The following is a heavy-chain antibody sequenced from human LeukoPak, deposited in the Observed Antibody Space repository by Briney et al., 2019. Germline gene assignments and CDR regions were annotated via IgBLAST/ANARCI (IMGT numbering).Heavy chain of an antibody. CDR1: GGTFSSYA. Sequence: SVKVSCKASGGTFSSYAISWVRQAPGQGLEWMGRIIPIFGTANYAQKFQGRVTITTDESTSTAYMELSSLRSEDTAVYYCARDYHYFDSSDWEDCFDPWGQGTLVAVSS. J-gene: IGHJ5*02. D-gene: IGHD3-22*01. CDR3: ARDYHYFDSSDWEDCFDP. CDR2: IIPIFGTA. V-gene: IGHV1-69*05.